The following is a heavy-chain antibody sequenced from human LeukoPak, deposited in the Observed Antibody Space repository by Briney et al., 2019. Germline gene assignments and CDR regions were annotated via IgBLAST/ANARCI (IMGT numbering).Heavy chain of an antibody. CDR2: IRGSGDGK. J-gene: IGHJ1*01. D-gene: IGHD4-17*01. Sequence: GGSLRLSCAASGFTFNNYAMVWVRQGPGKGLEWISAIRGSGDGKYYADSVKGRFTISRDNSKNMLYLQMNSLRDDDTAVYYCGKDPNGNYVGAFSFQRWGQGTLVTVSS. CDR3: GKDPNGNYVGAFSFQR. CDR1: GFTFNNYA. V-gene: IGHV3-23*01.